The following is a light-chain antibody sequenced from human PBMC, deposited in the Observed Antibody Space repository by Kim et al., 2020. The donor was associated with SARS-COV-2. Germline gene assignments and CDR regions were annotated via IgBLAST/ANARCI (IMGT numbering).Light chain of an antibody. V-gene: IGLV3-1*01. CDR1: KLGDKY. J-gene: IGLJ3*02. CDR3: QTWDSSTAV. Sequence: VSPGQTASITCSGDKLGDKYACWYQQKPGQSPILVIYQDNKRPSGIPERFSGSNSGNTATLTISGTQAMDEADYYCQTWDSSTAVFGGGTQLTVL. CDR2: QDN.